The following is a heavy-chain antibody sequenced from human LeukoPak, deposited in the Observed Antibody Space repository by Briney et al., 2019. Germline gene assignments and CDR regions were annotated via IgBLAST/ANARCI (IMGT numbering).Heavy chain of an antibody. D-gene: IGHD3-16*02. CDR1: GYTFTGYY. J-gene: IGHJ4*02. CDR3: ARVTKVHYVWGSYRPLSADY. V-gene: IGHV1-2*02. CDR2: INANSGGT. Sequence: ASVKVSCKASGYTFTGYYMHWVRQAPGQGLEWMGWINANSGGTKYAQKFQGRVTMTRDTSISTAYMELSRLRSDDTAVYYCARVTKVHYVWGSYRPLSADYWGQGTLVTVSS.